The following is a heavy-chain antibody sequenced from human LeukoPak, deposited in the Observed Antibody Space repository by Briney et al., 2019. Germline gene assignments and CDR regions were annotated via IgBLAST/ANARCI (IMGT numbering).Heavy chain of an antibody. CDR1: GGSISSNY. CDR3: AGTYSSSNYYGMDV. CDR2: INHSGST. Sequence: SETLSLTCTVSGGSISSNYWSWIRQPPGKGLEWIGEINHSGSTNYNPSLKSRVTISVDTSKNQFSLKLSSVTAADTAVYYCAGTYSSSNYYGMDVWGQGTTVTVSS. V-gene: IGHV4-34*01. D-gene: IGHD6-13*01. J-gene: IGHJ6*02.